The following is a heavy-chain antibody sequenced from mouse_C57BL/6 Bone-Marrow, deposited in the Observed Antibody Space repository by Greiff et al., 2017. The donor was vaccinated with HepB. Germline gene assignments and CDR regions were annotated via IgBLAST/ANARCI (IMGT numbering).Heavy chain of an antibody. CDR2: FYPGSGSI. CDR1: GYTFTEYT. D-gene: IGHD1-1*01. Sequence: QVQLKQSGAELVKPGASVKLSCKASGYTFTEYTIHWVKQRSGQGLEWIGWFYPGSGSIKYNEKFKDKATLTADKSSSTVYMELSRLTSEDSAVYFCARHEGEFITTNYAMDYWGQGTSVTVSS. CDR3: ARHEGEFITTNYAMDY. V-gene: IGHV1-62-2*01. J-gene: IGHJ4*01.